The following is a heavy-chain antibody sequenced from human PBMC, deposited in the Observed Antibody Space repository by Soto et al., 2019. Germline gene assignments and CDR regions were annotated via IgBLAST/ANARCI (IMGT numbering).Heavy chain of an antibody. J-gene: IGHJ5*02. Sequence: PSETLSLTCTVSGGSISSYYWSWIRQPPGKGLEWIGYIYYSGSTNYNPSLKSRVTISVDTSKNQFSLKLSSVTAADTAVYYCARQPARYSSSWYVSGNLQHNWFDPWGQGTLVTVSS. CDR2: IYYSGST. D-gene: IGHD6-13*01. V-gene: IGHV4-59*08. CDR1: GGSISSYY. CDR3: ARQPARYSSSWYVSGNLQHNWFDP.